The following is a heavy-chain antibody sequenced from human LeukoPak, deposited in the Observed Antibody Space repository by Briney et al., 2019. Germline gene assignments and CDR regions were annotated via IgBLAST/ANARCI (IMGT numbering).Heavy chain of an antibody. J-gene: IGHJ4*02. Sequence: GRSLRLSCAASGFTFSSYGMHWVRQAPGKGLEWVAVISYDGSNKYYADSVKGRFTISRDNSENTLYLQMNSLRAEDTAVYYCAKDRGIAAAGIFDYWGQGTLVTVSS. CDR1: GFTFSSYG. CDR3: AKDRGIAAAGIFDY. D-gene: IGHD6-13*01. CDR2: ISYDGSNK. V-gene: IGHV3-30*18.